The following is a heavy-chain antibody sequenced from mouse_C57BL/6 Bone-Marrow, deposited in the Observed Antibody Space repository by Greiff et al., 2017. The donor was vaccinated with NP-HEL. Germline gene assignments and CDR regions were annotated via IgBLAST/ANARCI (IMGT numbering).Heavy chain of an antibody. V-gene: IGHV1-62-2*01. CDR1: GYTFTEYT. D-gene: IGHD1-1*01. Sequence: VQLQQSGAELVKPGASVKLSCKASGYTFTEYTIHWVKQSSGQGLEWIGWFYPGSGCIKYNEKFKDKATLTVDKSSSTVYMELSRLPSESSAIYYGTTLEDPVSYCSSPCDYWGQGTTLTVSS. CDR3: TTLEDPVSYCSSPCDY. J-gene: IGHJ2*01. CDR2: FYPGSGCI.